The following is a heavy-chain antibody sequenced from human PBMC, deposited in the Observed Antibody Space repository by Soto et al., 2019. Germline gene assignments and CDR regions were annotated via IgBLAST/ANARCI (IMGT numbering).Heavy chain of an antibody. CDR1: GFTFSSNS. V-gene: IGHV3-23*01. Sequence: EVQLLESGGDLIQPGGSLRLSCAASGFTFSSNSFTWVRQAPGKGLEYVSGISIGGDKTWHADSVKGRFTVSRDNSKNTVYLQMNSLRGDATAVYYCAKWEGYGDHWGQGTLVTVSS. D-gene: IGHD5-12*01. J-gene: IGHJ5*02. CDR2: ISIGGDKT. CDR3: AKWEGYGDH.